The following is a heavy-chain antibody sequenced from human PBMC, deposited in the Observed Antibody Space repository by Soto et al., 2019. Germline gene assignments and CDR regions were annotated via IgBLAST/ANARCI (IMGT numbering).Heavy chain of an antibody. CDR2: IYYSGST. Sequence: QVQLQESGPGLVKPSQTLSLTCTVSGGSISSGGYYWSWIRQHPGKGLEWIGYIYYSGSTYYNPSRKSRGTISVDTSKNQFSLKLSSVTAADTAVYFCAREASYGSGTDYWGQGTLVTVSS. D-gene: IGHD3-10*01. J-gene: IGHJ4*02. CDR1: GGSISSGGYY. CDR3: AREASYGSGTDY. V-gene: IGHV4-31*03.